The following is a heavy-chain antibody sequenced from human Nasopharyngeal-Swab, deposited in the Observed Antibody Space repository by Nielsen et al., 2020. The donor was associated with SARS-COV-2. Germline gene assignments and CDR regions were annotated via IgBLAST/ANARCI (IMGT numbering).Heavy chain of an antibody. V-gene: IGHV4-39*01. D-gene: IGHD5-24*01. CDR1: GGSISSGSYY. J-gene: IGHJ4*02. CDR3: ARHADGSPWDY. CDR2: IYYSGST. Sequence: SETLSLTCTVSGGSISSGSYYWSWIRQPAGKGLEWIGSIYYSGSTYYNPSLKSRVTISVDTSKNQFSLKLSSVTAADTAVYYCARHADGSPWDYWGQGTLVTVSS.